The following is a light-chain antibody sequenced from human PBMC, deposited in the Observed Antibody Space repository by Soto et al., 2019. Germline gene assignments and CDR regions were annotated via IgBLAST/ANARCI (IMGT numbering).Light chain of an antibody. V-gene: IGKV1-39*01. CDR1: QSIDSY. CDR3: QHNSSTPLT. CDR2: KAS. Sequence: DIQMTQSPSTLSASVGDRVTITCRPSQSIDSYLNWYQQKPGKAPSLLIYKASTLQRGVPSRFSGSESGTDFTLTITNLQPEDFATYYCQHNSSTPLTFGGGTKVEIK. J-gene: IGKJ4*02.